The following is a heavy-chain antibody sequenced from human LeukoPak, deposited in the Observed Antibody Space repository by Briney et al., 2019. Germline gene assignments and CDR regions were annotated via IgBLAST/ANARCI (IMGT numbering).Heavy chain of an antibody. CDR1: GYTFTDYY. V-gene: IGHV1-2*02. CDR3: ARRAVGNSYYYSMDV. D-gene: IGHD6-19*01. J-gene: IGHJ6*03. CDR2: INPNSGGT. Sequence: ASVKVSCKASGYTFTDYYMHWVRQAPGQGLEWMGWINPNSGGTNYAQKFQGRVTMTRDTSISTVYMELSSLRSEDTAVYYCARRAVGNSYYYSMDVWGKGTTVTVSS.